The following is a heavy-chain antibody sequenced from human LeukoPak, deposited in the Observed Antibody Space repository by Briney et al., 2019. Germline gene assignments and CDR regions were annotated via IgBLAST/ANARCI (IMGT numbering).Heavy chain of an antibody. CDR2: IIPIFGTA. Sequence: SVKVSCKASGYTFTSYDINWVRQAPGQGLEWMGGIIPIFGTANYAQKFQGRVTITADESTSTAYMELSSLRSEDTAVYYCACPGLAAADSGGLYYFDYWGQGTLVTVSS. V-gene: IGHV1-69*13. CDR1: GYTFTSYD. J-gene: IGHJ4*02. D-gene: IGHD6-13*01. CDR3: ACPGLAAADSGGLYYFDY.